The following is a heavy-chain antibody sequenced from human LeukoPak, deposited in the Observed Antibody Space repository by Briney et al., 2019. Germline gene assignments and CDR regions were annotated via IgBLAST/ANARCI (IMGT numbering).Heavy chain of an antibody. V-gene: IGHV3-53*01. CDR1: GFTVSSNY. CDR2: IYSGGST. CDR3: ARATKSGWTNWFDP. J-gene: IGHJ5*02. D-gene: IGHD6-19*01. Sequence: GGSLRLSCAASGFTVSSNYMSWVRQAPGKGLEWVSVIYSGGSTYYADSVKGRCTISRDNSKNTLYLQMNSLRAEDTAVYYCARATKSGWTNWFDPWGQGTLVTVSS.